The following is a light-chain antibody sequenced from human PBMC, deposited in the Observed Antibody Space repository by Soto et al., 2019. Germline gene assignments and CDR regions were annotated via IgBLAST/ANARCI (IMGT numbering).Light chain of an antibody. Sequence: DIQMTQSPPSLSASVGDRVTITCRASQSISSYLNWYQQKPGKAPNLLIYAASSLQSGVPSRFSGSGSGTEFTLTISSLQPEDSATYYCQQSYTTVTFGPGTKVDIK. CDR1: QSISSY. CDR2: AAS. J-gene: IGKJ3*01. V-gene: IGKV1-39*01. CDR3: QQSYTTVT.